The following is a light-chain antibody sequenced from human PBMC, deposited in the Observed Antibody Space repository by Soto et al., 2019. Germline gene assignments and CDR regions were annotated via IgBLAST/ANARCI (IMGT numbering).Light chain of an antibody. J-gene: IGKJ1*01. V-gene: IGKV1-5*03. CDR1: QSIRTW. CDR2: QAS. CDR3: QQYSTYLWT. Sequence: DIQMTQSPSTLSASVGDRVTMTCRASQSIRTWLAWYQQKPGKAPRLLMYQASSLKSGVPSRFSGSGSETDFTLTITSLQPDDTATYFCQQYSTYLWTFGQGTRWISN.